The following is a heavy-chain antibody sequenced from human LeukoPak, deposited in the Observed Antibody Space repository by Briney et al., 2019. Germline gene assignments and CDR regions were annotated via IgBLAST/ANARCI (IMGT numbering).Heavy chain of an antibody. D-gene: IGHD3-10*01. J-gene: IGHJ4*02. CDR2: ISPSGTVI. CDR3: ARDYNC. V-gene: IGHV3-11*01. CDR1: GFTFTDYY. Sequence: GGSLRLSCSASGFTFTDYYMIWIRQAPGKGLEWVSYISPSGTVICYGDSVKGRFTISRDNAKKSLYLQMNSLRAEDTAVYYCARDYNCWGQGTLVTVSS.